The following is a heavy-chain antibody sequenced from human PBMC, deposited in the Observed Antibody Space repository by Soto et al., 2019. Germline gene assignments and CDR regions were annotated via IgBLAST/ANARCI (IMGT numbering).Heavy chain of an antibody. D-gene: IGHD3-22*01. CDR3: ASKDDRRHSWFEP. J-gene: IGHJ5*02. Sequence: ASVKVSCKASGCTFSSYAISWVRQGPGQGLEWMGGIIPIFGTANYAQKFQGRVTITADESTSTAYMELSSPRSEDTAVYYCASKDDRRHSWFEPLGQGTLVNVSS. V-gene: IGHV1-69*13. CDR1: GCTFSSYA. CDR2: IIPIFGTA.